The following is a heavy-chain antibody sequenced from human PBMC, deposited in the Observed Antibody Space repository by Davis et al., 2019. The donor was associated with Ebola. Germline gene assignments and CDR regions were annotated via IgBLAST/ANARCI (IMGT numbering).Heavy chain of an antibody. V-gene: IGHV4-61*08. J-gene: IGHJ5*02. CDR3: ARVVAATSGWFDP. D-gene: IGHD2-15*01. CDR1: GGSISSGDYY. CDR2: IYYSGST. Sequence: SETLSLTCTVSGGSISSGDYYWSWIRQPPGKGLEWIGYIYYSGSTNYNPSLKSRVTISVDTSKNQFSLKLSSVTAADTAVYYCARVVAATSGWFDPWGQGTLVTVSS.